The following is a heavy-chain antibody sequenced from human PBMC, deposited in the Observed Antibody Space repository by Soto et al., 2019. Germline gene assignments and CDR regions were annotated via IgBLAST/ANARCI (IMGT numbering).Heavy chain of an antibody. J-gene: IGHJ6*04. CDR2: INAGNGNT. CDR1: GYTFTSYS. D-gene: IGHD2-15*01. CDR3: ACEGDSCNGDPIDV. V-gene: IGHV1-3*01. Sequence: ASVKVSCKASGYTFTSYSIEWVRQAPGQSLEWMGWINAGNGNTKHSQKLQGRVTITRDTSASTVYMELSGLTSEDTAVYYCACEGDSCNGDPIDVWGKGTTVTVSS.